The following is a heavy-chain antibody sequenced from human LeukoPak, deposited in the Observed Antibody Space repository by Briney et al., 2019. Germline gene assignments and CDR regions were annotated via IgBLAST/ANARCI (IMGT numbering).Heavy chain of an antibody. V-gene: IGHV4-30-2*01. CDR1: GGSISSGGYS. D-gene: IGHD4-17*01. Sequence: PSETLSLTCAVSGGSISSGGYSWSWIRQPPGKGLEWIGYIYHSGSTYYNPSLKSRVTISVGTSKNQFSLKLSSVTAADTAVYYCARDTGDYWGQGTLVTVSS. J-gene: IGHJ4*02. CDR2: IYHSGST. CDR3: ARDTGDY.